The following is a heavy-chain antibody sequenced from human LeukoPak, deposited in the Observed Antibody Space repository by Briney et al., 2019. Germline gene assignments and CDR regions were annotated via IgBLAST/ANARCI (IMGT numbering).Heavy chain of an antibody. Sequence: GGSLRLSCAASGFTFSSYWMHWVRQAPGKGLVWVSRINSDGSSTSYADSVKGRFTISRDNAKNTLYLQMNSLRAEDTAVYYCARGPHYYYDRQTNDAFDIWGQGTMVTVSS. J-gene: IGHJ3*02. CDR3: ARGPHYYYDRQTNDAFDI. CDR1: GFTFSSYW. CDR2: INSDGSST. D-gene: IGHD3-22*01. V-gene: IGHV3-74*01.